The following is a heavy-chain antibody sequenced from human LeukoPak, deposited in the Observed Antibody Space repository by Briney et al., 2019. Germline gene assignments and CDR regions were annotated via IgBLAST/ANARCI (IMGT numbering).Heavy chain of an antibody. CDR3: AKQGPVSAVRQTIAARLGYFDY. J-gene: IGHJ4*02. Sequence: PGGSLRLSCAASGFTFSSYAMSWVRQAPGKGLEWVSAVSGSGGSTYYADSVKGRFTISRDNSKITLYLQMNSLRAEDAAVYYCAKQGPVSAVRQTIAARLGYFDYWGQGTLVTVSS. CDR2: VSGSGGST. V-gene: IGHV3-23*01. D-gene: IGHD6-6*01. CDR1: GFTFSSYA.